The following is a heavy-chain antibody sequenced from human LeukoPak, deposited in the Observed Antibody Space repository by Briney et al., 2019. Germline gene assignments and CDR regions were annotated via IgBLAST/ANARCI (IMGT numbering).Heavy chain of an antibody. V-gene: IGHV1-69*06. CDR1: GGTFSSYA. Sequence: SVKVSCKASGGTFSSYAISWVRQAPGQGLEWMGGIIPIFGTANYAQKFQGRVTITADKSTSTAYMELSSLRSEDTAVYYCARGLYYDSSGYHHYYYMDVWGKGTTVTVSS. CDR2: IIPIFGTA. D-gene: IGHD3-22*01. J-gene: IGHJ6*03. CDR3: ARGLYYDSSGYHHYYYMDV.